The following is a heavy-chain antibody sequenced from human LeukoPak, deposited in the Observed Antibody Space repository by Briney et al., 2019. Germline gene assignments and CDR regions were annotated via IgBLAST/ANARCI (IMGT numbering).Heavy chain of an antibody. CDR3: AKGVVVVPAAMAGYFDY. V-gene: IGHV1-2*02. CDR1: GYTFTGYY. J-gene: IGHJ4*02. Sequence: ASVKVSCKASGYTFTGYYMHWVRQAPGQGLEWMGWINPNSGGTNYAQKFQGRVTMTRDTSINTAYMELSRLTSDDTAVYYCAKGVVVVPAAMAGYFDYWGQGTLVAVSS. D-gene: IGHD2-2*01. CDR2: INPNSGGT.